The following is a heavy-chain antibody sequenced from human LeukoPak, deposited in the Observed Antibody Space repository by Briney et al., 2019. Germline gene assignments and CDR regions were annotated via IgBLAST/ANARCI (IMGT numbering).Heavy chain of an antibody. Sequence: GGCLTPSSAASAFTFTSYSTSCVRQAQGEGLGWVSAIRGSGGTTYDADSVKGRFTISRDNSKNTLYLQRNSLRAEDTAVYYCAKLSGRIWFDPWGQGTLVTVSS. D-gene: IGHD1-26*01. CDR1: AFTFTSYS. CDR3: AKLSGRIWFDP. V-gene: IGHV3-23*01. CDR2: IRGSGGTT. J-gene: IGHJ5*02.